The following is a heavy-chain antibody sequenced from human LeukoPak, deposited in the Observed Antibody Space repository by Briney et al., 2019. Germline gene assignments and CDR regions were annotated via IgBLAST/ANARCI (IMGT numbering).Heavy chain of an antibody. D-gene: IGHD2-21*02. Sequence: PGGSLRLSCAASGFTFSSSAMSWVRQAPGKGLEWVSVISGSGDSTYYADSVKGRFTMSRDNSKDTLYLQLKSLRAEDTAVYYCAKRGDPYYFDHWGQGALVTAS. CDR3: AKRGDPYYFDH. CDR2: ISGSGDST. J-gene: IGHJ4*02. CDR1: GFTFSSSA. V-gene: IGHV3-23*01.